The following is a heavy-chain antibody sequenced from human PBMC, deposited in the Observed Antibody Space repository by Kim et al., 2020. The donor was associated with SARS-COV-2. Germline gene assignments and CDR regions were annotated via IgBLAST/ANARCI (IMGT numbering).Heavy chain of an antibody. J-gene: IGHJ6*02. CDR2: ISGSGGRT. CDR1: GFTFSRYA. V-gene: IGHV3-23*01. Sequence: GGSLRLSCAASGFTFSRYAMSWVRQAPGKGLEWVSAISGSGGRTYYADSVKGRITISRDNSKNTLYLQMNSLRAEETAVYYCAKPYGMDVWGQGTTVTVSS. CDR3: AKPYGMDV.